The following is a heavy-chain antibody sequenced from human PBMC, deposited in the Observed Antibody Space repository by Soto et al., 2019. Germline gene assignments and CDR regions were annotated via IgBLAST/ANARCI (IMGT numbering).Heavy chain of an antibody. CDR1: GGTFSSYA. D-gene: IGHD3-22*01. CDR2: IIPIFGTA. Sequence: QVQLVQSGAEVQKPGSSVKVSCKASGGTFSSYAISWVRQAPGQGLEWMGGIIPIFGTANYEQKFQGRVTITADKSTSKAYMELSSLRSEDPAVYYCARVGSYDSSGYYTKWFDPWGQGTLVTVSS. CDR3: ARVGSYDSSGYYTKWFDP. J-gene: IGHJ5*02. V-gene: IGHV1-69*06.